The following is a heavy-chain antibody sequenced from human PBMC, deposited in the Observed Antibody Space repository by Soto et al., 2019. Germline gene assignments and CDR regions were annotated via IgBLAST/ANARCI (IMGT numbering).Heavy chain of an antibody. CDR3: AREEFEAGRGHFGY. D-gene: IGHD6-13*01. CDR1: GFTFSTSA. J-gene: IGHJ4*02. V-gene: IGHV3-30-3*01. CDR2: ISYGGNNK. Sequence: QVQVVESGGGMVRPGGSLRLSCAASGFTFSTSARHGVRQATGKGLEWMAVISYGGNNKYYADCVKGRFTISRDISESTLYLQMNSLRTEATAVYYGAREEFEAGRGHFGYWGQGTLVSVSS.